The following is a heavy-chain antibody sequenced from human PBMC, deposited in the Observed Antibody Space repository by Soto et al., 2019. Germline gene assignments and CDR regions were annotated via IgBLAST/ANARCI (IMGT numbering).Heavy chain of an antibody. CDR1: GGSISTVNYW. CDR3: ARGPSGDKVDS. CDR2: IYNGGST. J-gene: IGHJ4*02. V-gene: IGHV4-30-4*01. Sequence: QVQLQESGPGLVKPSQTLSLTCTVSGGSISTVNYWWSWIRQSPDMGLAWIGHIYNGGSTYNNPSLETLVTISVATSNNHLSRSLSSVSAADTAVSYCARGPSGDKVDSWGQGTLVTVAS. D-gene: IGHD7-27*01.